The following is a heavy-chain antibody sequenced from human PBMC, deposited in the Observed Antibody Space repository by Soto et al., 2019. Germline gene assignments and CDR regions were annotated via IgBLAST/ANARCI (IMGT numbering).Heavy chain of an antibody. J-gene: IGHJ4*02. CDR2: ISSNGGST. CDR3: VKGVVAATPFLAY. D-gene: IGHD2-15*01. CDR1: GGSIRSGG. Sequence: PSETLSLTCTVSGGSIRSGGYYWSWIRQHPGKGLEYVSAISSNGGSTYYADSVKGRFTISRDNSKNTLYLQMSSLRAEDTAVYYCVKGVVAATPFLAYWGQGTLVTVSS. V-gene: IGHV3-64D*06.